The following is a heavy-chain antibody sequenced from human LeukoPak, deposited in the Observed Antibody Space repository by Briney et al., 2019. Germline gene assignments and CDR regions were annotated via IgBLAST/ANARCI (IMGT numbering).Heavy chain of an antibody. CDR2: IYYSGST. J-gene: IGHJ5*02. Sequence: SQTLSLTCTVSGGSISSGGYYWSWTRQHPGKGLEWIGYIYYSGSTYHNPSLKSRVTISVDTSKYQFSLKLSSVTAADTAVYYCARSVPFIAAAGNWFDPWGQGTLVTVSS. D-gene: IGHD6-13*01. CDR1: GGSISSGGYY. V-gene: IGHV4-31*03. CDR3: ARSVPFIAAAGNWFDP.